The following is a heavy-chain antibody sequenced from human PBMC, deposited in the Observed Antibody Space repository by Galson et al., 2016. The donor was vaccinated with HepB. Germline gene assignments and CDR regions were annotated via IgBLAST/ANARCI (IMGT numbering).Heavy chain of an antibody. Sequence: LSLTCTVSGGSISSYYWSWIRQPPGKRLEWIGYIYNSGRTNYNPSLKSRVTISVDTSKNQFYLNLRSVTAADTAVYYCARDRDSSSYFSLDDWGQGTLVTVSS. V-gene: IGHV4-59*01. J-gene: IGHJ4*02. CDR1: GGSISSYY. CDR2: IYNSGRT. D-gene: IGHD3-22*01. CDR3: ARDRDSSSYFSLDD.